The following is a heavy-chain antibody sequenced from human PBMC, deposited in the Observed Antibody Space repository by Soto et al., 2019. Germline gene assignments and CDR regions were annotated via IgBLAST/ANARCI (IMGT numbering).Heavy chain of an antibody. Sequence: QVQLVQSGAEVKKPGSSVKVSCKASGGTFSSYTISWVRQAPGQGLEWMGRIIPILGIANYAQKFQGRVTITADKSTSTDYMELSSLRSEDTAVYYCASLLWFGESAWFDPWGQGTLVTVSS. D-gene: IGHD3-10*01. CDR3: ASLLWFGESAWFDP. CDR1: GGTFSSYT. V-gene: IGHV1-69*02. J-gene: IGHJ5*02. CDR2: IIPILGIA.